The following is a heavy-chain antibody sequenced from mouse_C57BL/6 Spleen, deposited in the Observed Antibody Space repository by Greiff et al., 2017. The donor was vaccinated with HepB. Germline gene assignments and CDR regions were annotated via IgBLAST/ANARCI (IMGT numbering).Heavy chain of an antibody. D-gene: IGHD1-3*01. CDR2: ISSGSSTI. Sequence: EVKLVESGGGLVKPGGSLKLSCAASGFTFSDYGMHWVRQAPEKGLEWVAYISSGSSTIYYADTVKGRFTISRDNAKNTLFLQMTSLRSEDTAMYYCARTKLNYYFDYWGQGTTLTVSS. CDR1: GFTFSDYG. J-gene: IGHJ2*01. CDR3: ARTKLNYYFDY. V-gene: IGHV5-17*01.